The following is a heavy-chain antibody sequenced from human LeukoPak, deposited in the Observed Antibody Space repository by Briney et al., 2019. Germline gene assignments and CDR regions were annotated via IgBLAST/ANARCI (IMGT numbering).Heavy chain of an antibody. V-gene: IGHV3-30*03. CDR2: ISTDGSNE. Sequence: GRSLRLSCAASGFTFSSYAMHWVRQAPGKGPEWVTIISTDGSNENYADAVKGRFTISRDNSKKMLYLQMNSLRPEDTAMYYCARSDCPTSACYTLAGWGQGTLVTVSS. CDR1: GFTFSSYA. D-gene: IGHD2-8*01. J-gene: IGHJ4*02. CDR3: ARSDCPTSACYTLAG.